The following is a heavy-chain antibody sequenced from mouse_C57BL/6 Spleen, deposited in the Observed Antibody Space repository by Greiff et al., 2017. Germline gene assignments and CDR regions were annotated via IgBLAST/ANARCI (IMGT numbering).Heavy chain of an antibody. CDR1: GYTFTSYW. J-gene: IGHJ4*01. D-gene: IGHD3-1*01. CDR2: IDPNSGGT. CDR3: ARRDRDYAMDY. Sequence: QVQLKQPGAELVKPGASVKLSCKASGYTFTSYWMHWVKQRPGRGLEWIGRIDPNSGGTKYNEKFKSKATLTVDKPSSTAYMQLSSLTSEDSAVYYCARRDRDYAMDYWGQGTSVTGSS. V-gene: IGHV1-72*01.